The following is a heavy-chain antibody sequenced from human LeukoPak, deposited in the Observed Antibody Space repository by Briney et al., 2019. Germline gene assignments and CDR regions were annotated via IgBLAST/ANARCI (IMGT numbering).Heavy chain of an antibody. Sequence: GGSLRLSCAASGFTFSSYSMNWVRQAPGKGLEWVSSISSSSSYIYYADSVKGRFTISRDNAKNSLYLQMNSLRAEDTAVYYCAKELYYYDSSGPIPDAAFDIWGQGTMVTVSS. CDR2: ISSSSSYI. J-gene: IGHJ3*02. D-gene: IGHD3-22*01. V-gene: IGHV3-21*01. CDR3: AKELYYYDSSGPIPDAAFDI. CDR1: GFTFSSYS.